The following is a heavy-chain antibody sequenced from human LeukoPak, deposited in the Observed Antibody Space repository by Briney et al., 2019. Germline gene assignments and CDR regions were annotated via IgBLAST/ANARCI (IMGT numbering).Heavy chain of an antibody. CDR1: GFTFSSYE. V-gene: IGHV3-48*03. J-gene: IGHJ2*01. CDR2: ISSSGSTI. CDR3: ARALYRQHIVVVNAKNYWYFDL. Sequence: GGSLRLSCAASGFTFSSYEMNWVRQAPGKGLEWVSYISSSGSTIYYADSVKGRFTISRDNDKNSLYLQMNSLRAEDTAVYYCARALYRQHIVVVNAKNYWYFDLWGRGTLVTVSS. D-gene: IGHD2-21*01.